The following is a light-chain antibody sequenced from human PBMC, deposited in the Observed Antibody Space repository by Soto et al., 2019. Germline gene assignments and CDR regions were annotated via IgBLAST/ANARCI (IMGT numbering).Light chain of an antibody. V-gene: IGLV2-14*01. Sequence: QSALTQPASVSGSPGQSITISCTGTSRDVGGYNYVSWYQQHPGKAPKLMIYDVSNRPSGVSNRFSGSKSGNTASLTISGLHAEDEDDYYCSSYTSSSTLVFGGGTKLTVL. J-gene: IGLJ2*01. CDR2: DVS. CDR1: SRDVGGYNY. CDR3: SSYTSSSTLV.